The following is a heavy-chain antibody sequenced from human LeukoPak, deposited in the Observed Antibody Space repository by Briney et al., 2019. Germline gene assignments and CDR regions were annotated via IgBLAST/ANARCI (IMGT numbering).Heavy chain of an antibody. D-gene: IGHD1-20*01. Sequence: PSETLSLTCTVSGYSINNGFYWGWIRQPPGKGVEWIESIYHSERTHYNPSLKSRVTISVDTSKNQFSLKLSSVTAADTAVYYCARVLPITPYFDYWGQGTLVTVSS. J-gene: IGHJ4*02. CDR1: GYSINNGFY. CDR3: ARVLPITPYFDY. V-gene: IGHV4-38-2*02. CDR2: IYHSERT.